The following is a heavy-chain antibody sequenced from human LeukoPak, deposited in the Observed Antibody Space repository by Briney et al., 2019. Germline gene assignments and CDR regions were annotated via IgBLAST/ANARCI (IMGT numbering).Heavy chain of an antibody. CDR2: IYYSGST. J-gene: IGHJ3*02. CDR1: GGSINNDY. D-gene: IGHD6-19*01. Sequence: PSETLSLTCTVSGGSINNDYWSWIRQPPGKGLEWIGNIYYSGSTNNNPSLKSRVTISVDTSKNQFSLKLNSVTAADTAVYYCARRKNSGGATDTFDIWGQGTMVTVSS. V-gene: IGHV4-59*08. CDR3: ARRKNSGGATDTFDI.